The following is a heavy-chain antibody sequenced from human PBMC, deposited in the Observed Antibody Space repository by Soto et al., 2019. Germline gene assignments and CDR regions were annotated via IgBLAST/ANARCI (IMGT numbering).Heavy chain of an antibody. V-gene: IGHV3-30*03. J-gene: IGHJ4*02. CDR2: MSFDGSDK. CDR1: GFTFSNYG. Sequence: QVHLVESGGGVVQPGRSLRLSCAASGFTFSNYGMHWVRQAPGKGLEWVAFMSFDGSDKHYADSVKGRFTISRDNAKNTVYVEMNSLRVEDTAVYYCARQGATLCFDYWGQGTVVTVSS. D-gene: IGHD1-26*01. CDR3: ARQGATLCFDY.